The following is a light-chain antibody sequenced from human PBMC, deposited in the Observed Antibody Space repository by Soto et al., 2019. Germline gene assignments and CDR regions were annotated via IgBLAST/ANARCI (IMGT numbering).Light chain of an antibody. J-gene: IGKJ3*01. CDR1: QSISSW. CDR2: KAS. V-gene: IGKV1-5*03. CDR3: QQYNSYAFT. Sequence: DIQMTQSPSTLSASVGARVTITCRASQSISSWLAWYQQKPGKAPKHLIYKASSLESGVPSRFSGSGSGTEFTLTISSLQPDDFATYYCQQYNSYAFTFGPGTKVDIK.